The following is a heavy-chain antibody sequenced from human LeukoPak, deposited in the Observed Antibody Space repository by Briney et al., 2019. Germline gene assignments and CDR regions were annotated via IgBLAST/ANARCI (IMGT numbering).Heavy chain of an antibody. V-gene: IGHV3-23*01. CDR3: AKEGVYYYDSSGYDY. Sequence: GGSLRLSCAASGFTLSSYAMSWVRQAPGKGLEWVSAISGSGGSTYYADSVKGRFTISRDNSKNTLYLQMNSLRAEDTAVYYCAKEGVYYYDSSGYDYWGQGTLVTVSS. D-gene: IGHD3-22*01. J-gene: IGHJ4*02. CDR1: GFTLSSYA. CDR2: ISGSGGST.